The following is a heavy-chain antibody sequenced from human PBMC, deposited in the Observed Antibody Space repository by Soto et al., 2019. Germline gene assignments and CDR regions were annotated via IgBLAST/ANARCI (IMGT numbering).Heavy chain of an antibody. J-gene: IGHJ3*01. CDR1: KFTFSYYG. V-gene: IGHV3-30*18. CDR2: ISYEGSNK. Sequence: QVQLVESGGGVVQPGRSLRLSCAASKFTFSYYGMHWVRQAPGKGLEWVAVISYEGSNKYYADPVKGRFTISRDNSKNTLYLEMNSLRTEDTAVYYCAKPISISGVIIDAFDVRGQGTMVTVSS. D-gene: IGHD3-3*01. CDR3: AKPISISGVIIDAFDV.